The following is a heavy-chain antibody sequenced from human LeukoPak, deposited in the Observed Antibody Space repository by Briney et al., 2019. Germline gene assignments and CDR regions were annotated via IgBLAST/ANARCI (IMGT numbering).Heavy chain of an antibody. J-gene: IGHJ4*02. CDR2: ISYDGSNK. CDR3: AKSSRDFDY. CDR1: GFTFSSYG. Sequence: PGGSLRLSCAASGFTFSSYGMHWVRQAPGKGLEWVAVISYDGSNKYYADSVKGRFTISRDNSKNTLYLQMNSLRAEDTAVYYCAKSSRDFDYWGQGTLVTVSS. V-gene: IGHV3-30*18.